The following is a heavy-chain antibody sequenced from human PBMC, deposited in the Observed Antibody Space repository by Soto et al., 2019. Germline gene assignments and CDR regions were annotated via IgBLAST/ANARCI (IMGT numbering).Heavy chain of an antibody. V-gene: IGHV3-30*18. CDR3: AKVQEGVANDY. CDR1: GFTFSSYG. D-gene: IGHD3-3*01. Sequence: GGSLRLSCAASGFTFSSYGMHWVRQAPGKGLEWVAVISYDGSNKYYADSVKGRFTISRDNSKNTLYLQMNSLRAEDTAVYYCAKVQEGVANDYWGQGTLVTVSS. CDR2: ISYDGSNK. J-gene: IGHJ4*02.